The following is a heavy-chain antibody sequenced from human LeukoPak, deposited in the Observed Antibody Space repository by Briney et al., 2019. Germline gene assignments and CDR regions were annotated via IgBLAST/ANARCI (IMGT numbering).Heavy chain of an antibody. CDR2: IGTAGDT. V-gene: IGHV3-13*01. D-gene: IGHD3-10*01. CDR3: AKKPMVRGVRVNLFDP. CDR1: GFTFSSYD. J-gene: IGHJ5*02. Sequence: GGSLRLSCAAFGFTFSSYDMHWVRQATGKGLEWVSAIGTAGDTYYPGSVKGRFTISRENAKNSLYLQMNSLRAGDTAVYYCAKKPMVRGVRVNLFDPWGQGTLVTGSS.